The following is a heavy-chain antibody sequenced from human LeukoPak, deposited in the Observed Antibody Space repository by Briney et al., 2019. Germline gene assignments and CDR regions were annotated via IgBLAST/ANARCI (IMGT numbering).Heavy chain of an antibody. V-gene: IGHV3-23*01. CDR3: AKDRQGFGFGEQLDYYYMDV. Sequence: PGGSLRLPCVASEFTFSGYAMSWVRQVPGKGLEWVSVISGSGGSTYYADSVKGRFTISRDNSKNTLYLQINSLRAEDTAVYYCAKDRQGFGFGEQLDYYYMDVWGKGTTVTVSS. CDR2: ISGSGGST. CDR1: EFTFSGYA. J-gene: IGHJ6*03. D-gene: IGHD3-10*01.